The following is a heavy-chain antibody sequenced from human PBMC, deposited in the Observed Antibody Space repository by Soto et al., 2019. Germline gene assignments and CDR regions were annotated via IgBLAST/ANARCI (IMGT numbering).Heavy chain of an antibody. CDR2: ISWNSGSI. J-gene: IGHJ6*02. Sequence: PVGSLRLSCAASGFTFDDYAMHWVRQAPGKGLEWVSGISWNSGSIGYADSVKGRFTISRDNAKNSLYLQMNSLRAEDTALYYCAKGLNRSGRYCSSTSCYVDYYYGMDVWGQGTTVTVSS. V-gene: IGHV3-9*01. D-gene: IGHD2-2*01. CDR3: AKGLNRSGRYCSSTSCYVDYYYGMDV. CDR1: GFTFDDYA.